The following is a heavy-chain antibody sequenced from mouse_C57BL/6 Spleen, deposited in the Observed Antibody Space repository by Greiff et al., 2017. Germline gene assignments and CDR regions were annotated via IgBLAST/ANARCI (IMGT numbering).Heavy chain of an antibody. J-gene: IGHJ4*01. D-gene: IGHD4-1*01. CDR3: VRQTGTGGAMDY. CDR1: GFSFNTYA. CDR2: IRSKSNNYAT. Sequence: EVQLVESGGGLVQPKGSLKLSCAASGFSFNTYAMNWVRQAPGQGLEWVARIRSKSNNYATYYADSVKDRFTISRDDSESMLYLQMNNLKTEDTAMYYCVRQTGTGGAMDYWGQGTSVTVSS. V-gene: IGHV10-1*01.